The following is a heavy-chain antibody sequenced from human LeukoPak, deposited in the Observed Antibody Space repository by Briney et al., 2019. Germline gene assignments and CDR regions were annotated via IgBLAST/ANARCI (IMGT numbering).Heavy chain of an antibody. CDR2: VYYTGST. J-gene: IGHJ4*02. D-gene: IGHD5-24*01. V-gene: IGHV4-59*01. CDR3: ARGAMATTPFFDY. Sequence: SETLSLTCPVSGGSISNYYYWTWIRQPPGKGLEWIRYVYYTGSTNFNPSLKSRVTMSLDTSRNQFSLKLTSLTAADTAVYYCARGAMATTPFFDYWGQGTLVTVSS. CDR1: GGSISNYY.